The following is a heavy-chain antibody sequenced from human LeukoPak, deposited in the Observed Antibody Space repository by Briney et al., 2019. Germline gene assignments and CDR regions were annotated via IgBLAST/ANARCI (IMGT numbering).Heavy chain of an antibody. CDR2: IWYDGSNK. CDR3: AREVSNGSATRGGFDY. Sequence: GRSLRLSCAASGFTFSSYGMHWVRQAPGKGLEWVAVIWYDGSNKYYADSVKGRITISRDNSKNTLYLQMNSLRAEDTAVYYCAREVSNGSATRGGFDYWGQGTLVTVSS. J-gene: IGHJ4*02. CDR1: GFTFSSYG. V-gene: IGHV3-33*01. D-gene: IGHD3-10*01.